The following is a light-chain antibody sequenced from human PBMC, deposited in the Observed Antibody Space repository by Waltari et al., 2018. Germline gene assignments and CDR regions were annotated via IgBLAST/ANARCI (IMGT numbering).Light chain of an antibody. CDR2: DVS. CDR3: QQRGNWPLT. V-gene: IGKV3-11*01. J-gene: IGKJ4*01. Sequence: IVLTQSPATLSLSPGERATLSCRASQSVSSYLAWYQQKPGQAPRLLIYDVSNRATCIPARFSGSGSGTDFTLTISSLESEDFAVYYCQQRGNWPLTFGGGTKVEIK. CDR1: QSVSSY.